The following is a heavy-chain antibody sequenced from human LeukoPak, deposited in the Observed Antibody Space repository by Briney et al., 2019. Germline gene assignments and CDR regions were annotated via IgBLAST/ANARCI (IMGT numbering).Heavy chain of an antibody. Sequence: PSETLSLTCTVSGGSISSSSYYWGWIRQPPGKGLEWIGSIYYSGSTYYNPSLKSRLTISVDTSKNQFSLKLSSVTAADTAVYYCAREQQLTTFYYYGMDVWGQGTTVTVSS. J-gene: IGHJ6*02. D-gene: IGHD6-13*01. CDR1: GGSISSSSYY. CDR2: IYYSGST. V-gene: IGHV4-39*01. CDR3: AREQQLTTFYYYGMDV.